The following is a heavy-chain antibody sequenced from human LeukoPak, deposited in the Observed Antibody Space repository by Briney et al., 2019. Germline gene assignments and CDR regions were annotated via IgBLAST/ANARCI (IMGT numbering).Heavy chain of an antibody. D-gene: IGHD4/OR15-4a*01. J-gene: IGHJ4*02. V-gene: IGHV3-74*01. CDR2: INTDGSST. Sequence: GGSLRLSCAASGFTFSNYWMHWVRQAPGKGLVWVSRINTDGSSTTYADSVKGRFTISRDNAKNTLYLQMNSLRAADTALYYCAGDSVTQGAYWGQGTLVTVSS. CDR3: AGDSVTQGAY. CDR1: GFTFSNYW.